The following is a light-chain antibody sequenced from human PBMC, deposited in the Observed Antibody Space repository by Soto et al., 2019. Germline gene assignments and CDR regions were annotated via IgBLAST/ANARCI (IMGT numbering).Light chain of an antibody. CDR1: SSNIGAGYD. CDR2: GDT. Sequence: QSVLTQPPSVSGAPGQRVTISCTGSSSNIGAGYDVHWYQQLPGTAPKLLVSGDTNRPSGVPDRFSGSKSGTSASLAITGLRAEDEADYYCQSFDSSLSGWVFGGGTKLTGL. V-gene: IGLV1-40*01. J-gene: IGLJ3*02. CDR3: QSFDSSLSGWV.